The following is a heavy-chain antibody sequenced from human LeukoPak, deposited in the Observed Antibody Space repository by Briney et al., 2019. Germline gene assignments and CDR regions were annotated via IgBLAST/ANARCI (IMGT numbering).Heavy chain of an antibody. CDR1: GGSISSYY. V-gene: IGHV4-59*08. CDR2: IYYSRST. CDR3: ARKWFGELLGWFDP. D-gene: IGHD3-10*01. J-gene: IGHJ5*02. Sequence: SETLSLTCTVSGGSISSYYWSWIRQPPGKGLEWIGYIYYSRSTNYNPSLKSRVTISVDTSKNQFSLKLSSVTAADTAVYYCARKWFGELLGWFDPWGQGTLVTVSS.